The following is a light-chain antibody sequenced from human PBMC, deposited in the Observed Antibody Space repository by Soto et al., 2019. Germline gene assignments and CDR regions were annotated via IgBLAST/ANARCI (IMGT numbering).Light chain of an antibody. J-gene: IGKJ2*01. CDR2: AAS. CDR3: QQSHGIPYT. Sequence: DIQMTQSPSSLSASVGDRVTITCRASQTISTYLNWYQQKPGKAPKLLIYAASTLKSGVPSRFSGSGSGTDFTLTINSLQPEDFATYYCQQSHGIPYTFGQGTKLEIK. CDR1: QTISTY. V-gene: IGKV1-39*01.